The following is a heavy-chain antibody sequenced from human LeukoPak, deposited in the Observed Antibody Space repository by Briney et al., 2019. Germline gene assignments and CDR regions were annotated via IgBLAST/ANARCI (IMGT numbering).Heavy chain of an antibody. J-gene: IGHJ4*02. D-gene: IGHD3-22*01. CDR2: IHPNTGTT. Sequence: GASVKVSCKASKYTFTASYIHWVRQAPGQGLEWMGWIHPNTGTTNFAQKFQGRVALTRDASITTAYMDLSSLRSDDTAMYYCAGHSGEQWLSHFDYWGQGTLVTVSS. V-gene: IGHV1-2*02. CDR3: AGHSGEQWLSHFDY. CDR1: KYTFTASY.